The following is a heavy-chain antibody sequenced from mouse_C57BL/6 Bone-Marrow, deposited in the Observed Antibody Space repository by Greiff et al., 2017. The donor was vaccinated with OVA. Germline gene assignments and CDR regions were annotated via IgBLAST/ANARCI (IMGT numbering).Heavy chain of an antibody. CDR2: IDPSDGYT. CDR1: GYTFPSYW. J-gene: IGHJ1*03. Sequence: QVQLQQPGAELVKPGASVKLSCKASGYTFPSYWMQWVKQRPGQGLEWIGAIDPSDGYTNYNQKFKGKATLTVDTSSSTAYMQLSSLTSEDSAVYYCARWNYYGSSYWYFDVRGTGTTVTVSS. V-gene: IGHV1-50*01. CDR3: ARWNYYGSSYWYFDV. D-gene: IGHD1-1*01.